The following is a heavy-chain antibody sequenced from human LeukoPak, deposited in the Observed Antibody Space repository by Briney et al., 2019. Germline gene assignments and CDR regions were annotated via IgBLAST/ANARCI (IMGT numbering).Heavy chain of an antibody. V-gene: IGHV4-38-2*01. D-gene: IGHD2-15*01. Sequence: PSETLSLTCAVSGYSITSDFYWSWIRQPPGKGLEWIASVYYSGTPFYNSSLRSRVTISVDTSQNQFSLKLSSLTAADTAVFYCARGTPSKCTGGSCFSGYFDYWGQGILVTVSS. CDR2: VYYSGTP. CDR1: GYSITSDFY. CDR3: ARGTPSKCTGGSCFSGYFDY. J-gene: IGHJ4*02.